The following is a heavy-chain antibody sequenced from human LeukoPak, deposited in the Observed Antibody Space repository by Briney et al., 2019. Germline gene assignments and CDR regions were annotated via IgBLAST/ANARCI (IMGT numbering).Heavy chain of an antibody. D-gene: IGHD3-3*01. CDR1: GFTFSDFG. CDR3: AKDFWSTYDAY. J-gene: IGHJ4*02. Sequence: GGSLRLSCAASGFTFSDFGMHWVRQAPGKGLEWVAYIRNDGGSRMYADSVKGRFTISRDDSKNTLSLQMNSLRAEDTALYYCAKDFWSTYDAYWGQGTVVTVSS. CDR2: IRNDGGSR. V-gene: IGHV3-30*02.